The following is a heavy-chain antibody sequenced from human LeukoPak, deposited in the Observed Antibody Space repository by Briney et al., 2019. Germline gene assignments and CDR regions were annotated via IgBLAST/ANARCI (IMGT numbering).Heavy chain of an antibody. D-gene: IGHD1-26*01. Sequence: SETLSLTCTVSGGSVSSYYWSWIRQPPGKGLEWIGYIYYSGSTNYNPSLKSRVTISVDTSKNQFSLKLSSVTAADTAVYYCARDRKGLGSYYAVNYYYYYGMDVWGQGTTVTVSS. CDR2: IYYSGST. CDR3: ARDRKGLGSYYAVNYYYYYGMDV. J-gene: IGHJ6*02. V-gene: IGHV4-59*02. CDR1: GGSVSSYY.